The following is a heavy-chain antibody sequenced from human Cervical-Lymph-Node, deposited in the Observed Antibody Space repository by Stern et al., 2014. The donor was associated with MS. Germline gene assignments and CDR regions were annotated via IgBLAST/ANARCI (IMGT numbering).Heavy chain of an antibody. Sequence: VQLVQSGAEVKKPRDSLKISCKGSGYTFSKNWIAWVRQMPGKGLEWMGIIYPGDSDTRYSPSFQGQVTMSADKSINTASLPWNSLKASDTAIYYCARPPPRRSSSDPNFGLDVWGQGTTVTVSS. CDR2: IYPGDSDT. D-gene: IGHD6-6*01. CDR3: ARPPPRRSSSDPNFGLDV. V-gene: IGHV5-51*03. CDR1: GYTFSKNW. J-gene: IGHJ6*02.